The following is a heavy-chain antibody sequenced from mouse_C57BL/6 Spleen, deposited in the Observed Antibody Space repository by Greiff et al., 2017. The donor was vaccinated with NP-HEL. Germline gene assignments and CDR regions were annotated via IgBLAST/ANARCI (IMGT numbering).Heavy chain of an antibody. CDR1: GYTFTSYW. CDR3: GGSNLYWYFDV. CDR2: IHPNSGST. V-gene: IGHV1-64*01. D-gene: IGHD2-5*01. J-gene: IGHJ1*03. Sequence: QVQLQQPGAELVKPGASVKLSCKASGYTFTSYWMHWVKQRPGQGLEWIGMIHPNSGSTNYNEKFKSKATLTVDKSSSTAYMQLSSLTSEDSAVYYCGGSNLYWYFDVWGTGTTVTVSS.